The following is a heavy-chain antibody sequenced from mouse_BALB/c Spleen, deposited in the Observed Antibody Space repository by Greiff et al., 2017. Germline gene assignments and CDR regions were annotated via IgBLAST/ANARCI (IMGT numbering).Heavy chain of an antibody. Sequence: EVKLMESGAELVKPGASVKLSCTASGFNIKDTYMHWVKQRPEQGLEWIGRIDPANGTTKYDPKFQGKATITADTSSNTAYLQLSSLTSEDTAVYYCARPYDYDGMDYWGQGTSVTVSS. V-gene: IGHV14-3*02. CDR1: GFNIKDTY. J-gene: IGHJ4*01. CDR3: ARPYDYDGMDY. CDR2: IDPANGTT.